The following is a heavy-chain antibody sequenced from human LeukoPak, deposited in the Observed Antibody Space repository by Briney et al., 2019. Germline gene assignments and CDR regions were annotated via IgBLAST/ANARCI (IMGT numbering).Heavy chain of an antibody. CDR3: AREGFLEGLYHYYGMDV. D-gene: IGHD3-3*01. CDR1: GYTFPSYD. Sequence: ASVKISCKACGYTFPSYDINWVRQVTGQGLEWMGWMSPSSGNTGYAQKFQGRVTMTRNTSISSAYMELSSLTSEDTAVYYCAREGFLEGLYHYYGMDVWGQGTTVTVSS. CDR2: MSPSSGNT. V-gene: IGHV1-8*01. J-gene: IGHJ6*02.